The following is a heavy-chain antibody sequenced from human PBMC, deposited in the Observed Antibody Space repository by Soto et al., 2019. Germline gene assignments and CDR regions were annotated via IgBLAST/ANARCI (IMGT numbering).Heavy chain of an antibody. J-gene: IGHJ4*02. D-gene: IGHD3-9*01. CDR3: ARYVYYALDY. V-gene: IGHV3-21*01. CDR1: GLIFSNYK. Sequence: GGSLTLSCAASGLIFSNYKIHLVRQAPGKGLEWVSSISSSSYIYYADSVRGRFTVFRDNAKNSLYLQMNSLRAEDTAVYYCARYVYYALDYWGQGTLVTVSS. CDR2: ISSSSYI.